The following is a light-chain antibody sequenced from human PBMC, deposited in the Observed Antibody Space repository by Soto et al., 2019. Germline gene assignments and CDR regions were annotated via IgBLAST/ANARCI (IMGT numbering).Light chain of an antibody. V-gene: IGLV2-14*03. CDR2: DVN. J-gene: IGLJ2*01. Sequence: QSVLTQPASVSGSPGQSITISCTGTSSDIGAYNFVSWYQQHPGKAPKLMLYDVNIRPSGVSNRFSGSKSGNTASLTISGLQAEDEDDYCCTSWTTSTTMIFGGGTKVTVL. CDR1: SSDIGAYNF. CDR3: TSWTTSTTMI.